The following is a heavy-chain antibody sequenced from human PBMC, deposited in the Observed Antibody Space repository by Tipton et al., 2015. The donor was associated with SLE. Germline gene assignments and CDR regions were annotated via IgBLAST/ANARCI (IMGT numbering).Heavy chain of an antibody. CDR3: ARLFYSSSSTGAFDI. J-gene: IGHJ3*02. CDR1: GGSISSSSYY. D-gene: IGHD6-13*01. CDR2: INHSGST. Sequence: TLSLTCTVSGGSISSSSYYWGWIRQPPGKGLEWIGEINHSGSTNYNPSLKSRVTISVDTSKNQFSLKLSSVTAADTAVYYCARLFYSSSSTGAFDIWGQGTMVTVSS. V-gene: IGHV4-39*07.